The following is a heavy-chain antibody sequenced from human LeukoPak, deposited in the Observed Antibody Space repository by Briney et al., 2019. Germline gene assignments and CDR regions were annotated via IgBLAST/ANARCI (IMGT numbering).Heavy chain of an antibody. Sequence: ASVKVSCKASGYTFTSYGISWVRQAPGQGLEWMGWISAYNGNTNYAQKLQGRVTMTTDTSTSTAYMELRSLRSDDTAVYYCARDPRYCSSTSCHNDAFDIWGQGTMVTVSS. J-gene: IGHJ3*02. CDR2: ISAYNGNT. CDR1: GYTFTSYG. D-gene: IGHD2-2*01. CDR3: ARDPRYCSSTSCHNDAFDI. V-gene: IGHV1-18*01.